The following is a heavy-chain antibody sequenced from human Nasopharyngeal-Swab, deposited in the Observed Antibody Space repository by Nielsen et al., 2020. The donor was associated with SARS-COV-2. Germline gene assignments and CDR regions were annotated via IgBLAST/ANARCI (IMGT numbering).Heavy chain of an antibody. CDR3: VRGYSYGLRDYFDY. CDR1: GFTFSSYS. Sequence: GESLKISCAASGFTFSSYSMNWVRQAPGKGLEWVSSISSSSSYIYYADSVKGRFTISRDNAKNSLYLQMNSLRAEDTAVYYCVRGYSYGLRDYFDYWGQGTLVTVSS. D-gene: IGHD5-18*01. CDR2: ISSSSSYI. J-gene: IGHJ4*02. V-gene: IGHV3-21*01.